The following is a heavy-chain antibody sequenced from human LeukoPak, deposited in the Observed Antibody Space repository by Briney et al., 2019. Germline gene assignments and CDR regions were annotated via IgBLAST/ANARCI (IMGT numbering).Heavy chain of an antibody. CDR3: ARRDGYNSFYFDY. CDR2: ITRSITTI. D-gene: IGHD5-24*01. CDR1: GFTFTIYS. J-gene: IGHJ4*02. V-gene: IGHV3-48*01. Sequence: GGSLRLSCAAAGFTFTIYSINCVRHAPGKCLEWVSYITRSITTIYYADSVRGRLTIHRDNDKNSLFMQMNSLRAEDTAVYYCARRDGYNSFYFDYWGQGTLVTVSS.